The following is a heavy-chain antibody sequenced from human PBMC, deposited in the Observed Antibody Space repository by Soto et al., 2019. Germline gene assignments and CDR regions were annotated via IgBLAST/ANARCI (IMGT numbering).Heavy chain of an antibody. Sequence: QLQLQESGPGLVKPSETLSLTCSVSGVSISNTSYYWGWIRQPPGKGLEWDGTIYFSGSTFYNPSLKSRVTRPIDTSKAQFSMRLSSVTAADTAVYYCARHGSYWGQGTLVTVSS. CDR3: ARHGSY. CDR2: IYFSGST. J-gene: IGHJ4*02. V-gene: IGHV4-39*01. CDR1: GVSISNTSYY.